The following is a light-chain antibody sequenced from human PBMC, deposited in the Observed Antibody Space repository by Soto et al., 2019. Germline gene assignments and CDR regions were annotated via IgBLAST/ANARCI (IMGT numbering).Light chain of an antibody. CDR1: QTISSW. CDR2: KAS. CDR3: QHYNSYPWT. J-gene: IGKJ1*01. V-gene: IGKV1-5*03. Sequence: IHMTQSPSTLSGSVGDRVTITCRASQTISSWLAWYQQKPGKAPKPLIYKASTLKSGVPSRFSGSGSGTEFTLTISSLQPDDFATYYCQHYNSYPWTFGQGTKVDI.